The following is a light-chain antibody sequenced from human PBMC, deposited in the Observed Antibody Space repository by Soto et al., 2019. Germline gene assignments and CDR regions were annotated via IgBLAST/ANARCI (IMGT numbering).Light chain of an antibody. Sequence: EIVLTQSPGTLSLSPGERATLSCRASQSVSNRYLGWFQQKPGQAPRLLIYDASSRATGIRDRFSGSWSATYFTLTISSLEPEDFAVYYCQQYSSLPLTFGPGTKVDIK. CDR3: QQYSSLPLT. CDR2: DAS. J-gene: IGKJ3*01. CDR1: QSVSNRY. V-gene: IGKV3-20*01.